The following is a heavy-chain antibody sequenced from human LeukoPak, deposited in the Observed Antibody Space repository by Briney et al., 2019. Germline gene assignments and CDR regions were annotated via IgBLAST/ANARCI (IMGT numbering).Heavy chain of an antibody. CDR1: GFIFSNYG. CDR2: IRYDGSNK. D-gene: IGHD6-13*01. V-gene: IGHV3-30*02. CDR3: AKDAAAGTWYYFDY. Sequence: GGSLRLSCTASGFIFSNYGIHWVRQAPGKGLEWVAFIRYDGSNKYYADSVKGRFTISRDNSKNTLYLQMNSLRAEDTAVYYCAKDAAAGTWYYFDYWGQGTLVTVSS. J-gene: IGHJ4*02.